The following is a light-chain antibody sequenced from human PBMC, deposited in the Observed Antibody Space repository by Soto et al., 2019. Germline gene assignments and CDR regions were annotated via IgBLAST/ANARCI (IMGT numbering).Light chain of an antibody. J-gene: IGKJ1*01. CDR2: GTS. CDR1: QTGSSKY. V-gene: IGKV3-20*01. CDR3: QQYGTSPAT. Sequence: IVLTQSPGTVSLSPGERATLSCRASQTGSSKYLAWYKQKPGQAPRLLIYGTSTRATGVPDRFSGSVSGTDFTLIISGLEPEDFAVYYCQQYGTSPATFGQGTKVDIK.